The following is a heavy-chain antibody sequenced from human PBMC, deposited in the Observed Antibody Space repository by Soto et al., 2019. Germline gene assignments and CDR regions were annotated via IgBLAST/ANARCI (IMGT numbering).Heavy chain of an antibody. CDR2: IYPGDSDT. D-gene: IGHD2-21*01. J-gene: IGHJ5*02. CDR3: ARIPKLSAPRSYHWFEP. CDR1: GYSFTSYW. Sequence: PGESLKICCKGSGYSFTSYWIGWVRQMPGKGLEWMGIIYPGDSDTRYSPSFQGQVTISADKSISTAYLQWRSLKASDTAMYYCARIPKLSAPRSYHWFEPWGQGTMVTVSS. V-gene: IGHV5-51*01.